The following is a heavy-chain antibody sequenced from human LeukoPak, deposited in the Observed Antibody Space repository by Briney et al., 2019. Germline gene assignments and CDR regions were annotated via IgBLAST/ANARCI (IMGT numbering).Heavy chain of an antibody. CDR2: IYSGGST. Sequence: GGSLRLSCAASGFTVSSSYMSWVRQAPGKGLEWVSVIYSGGSTYYADSVKGRFTISRDNSKNTLYLQMNSLRTEDTAVYYCARTVPYSSSWLEFDPWGQGTLVTVSS. V-gene: IGHV3-66*01. J-gene: IGHJ5*02. CDR1: GFTVSSSY. D-gene: IGHD6-13*01. CDR3: ARTVPYSSSWLEFDP.